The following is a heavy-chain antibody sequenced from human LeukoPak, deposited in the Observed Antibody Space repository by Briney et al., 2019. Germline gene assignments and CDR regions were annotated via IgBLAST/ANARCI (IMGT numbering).Heavy chain of an antibody. Sequence: PSETLSLTCTVSGGSISSCGYYWSWIRQHPGKGLEWIGYIYYSGSTYYNPSLKSRVTISVDTSKNHFSLKLSSVTAADTAVYYSARGYWFHLWGQGPLVTVSS. CDR3: ARGYWFHL. D-gene: IGHD3-10*01. J-gene: IGHJ5*02. V-gene: IGHV4-31*03. CDR1: GGSISSCGYY. CDR2: IYYSGST.